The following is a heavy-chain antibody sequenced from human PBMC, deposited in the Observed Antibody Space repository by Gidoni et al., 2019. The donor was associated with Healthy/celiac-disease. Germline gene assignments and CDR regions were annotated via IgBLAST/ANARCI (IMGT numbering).Heavy chain of an antibody. CDR3: ARDREPPGC. V-gene: IGHV3-7*01. CDR1: VCTFSSYW. D-gene: IGHD1-26*01. CDR2: IKQDGSEK. J-gene: IGHJ4*02. Sequence: EVQLVESGGGLVQPGGSLRLSCAASVCTFSSYWLSWVREAPGKGLEWVANIKQDGSEKYYVDSVKGRFTISRDNAKNSLYLQMNSLRAEDTAVYYCARDREPPGCWGQGTLVTVSS.